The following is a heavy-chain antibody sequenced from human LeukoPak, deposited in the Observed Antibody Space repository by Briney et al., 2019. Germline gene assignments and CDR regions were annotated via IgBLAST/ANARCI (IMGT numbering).Heavy chain of an antibody. J-gene: IGHJ5*02. V-gene: IGHV3-30*04. Sequence: SGGSLRLSCAASGFTFSSYAMHWVRQAPGKGLEWVAVISYDGSNKYYADSVKGRFTISRDNSKNTLYLQMNSLRAEDTAVYYCARDKGFRGCSSTSCYAGWFDPWGQGTLVTVSS. CDR1: GFTFSSYA. CDR2: ISYDGSNK. CDR3: ARDKGFRGCSSTSCYAGWFDP. D-gene: IGHD2-2*01.